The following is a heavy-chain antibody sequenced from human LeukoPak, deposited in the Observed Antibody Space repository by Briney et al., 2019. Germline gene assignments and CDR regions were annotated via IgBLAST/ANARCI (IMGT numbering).Heavy chain of an antibody. Sequence: GGSLRLSCAASEFSVGSNYMTWVRQAPGKGLEWVSLIYSGGSTYYADSVKGRFTISRDNSKNTLYLQMNSLRAEDTAAYYCAKDMSGSMVRGVIFDYWGQGTLVTVSS. D-gene: IGHD3-10*01. V-gene: IGHV3-66*01. CDR3: AKDMSGSMVRGVIFDY. CDR1: EFSVGSNY. J-gene: IGHJ4*02. CDR2: IYSGGST.